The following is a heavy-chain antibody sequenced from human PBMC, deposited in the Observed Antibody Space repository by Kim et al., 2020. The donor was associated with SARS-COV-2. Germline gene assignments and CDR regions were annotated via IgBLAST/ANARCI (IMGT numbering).Heavy chain of an antibody. CDR3: ARDAGVPFDY. D-gene: IGHD1-1*01. Sequence: NKYYADSVKGRFTIARDNSKNTLYLQMNSLRAEDTAVYYCARDAGVPFDYWGQGTLVTVSS. J-gene: IGHJ4*02. CDR2: NK. V-gene: IGHV3-33*01.